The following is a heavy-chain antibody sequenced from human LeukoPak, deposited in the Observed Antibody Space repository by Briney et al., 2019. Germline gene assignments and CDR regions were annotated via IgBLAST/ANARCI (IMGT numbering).Heavy chain of an antibody. CDR3: ARVLYSGSYYFDY. J-gene: IGHJ4*02. Sequence: GGSLRLSCAAAGFTVSSNYVSWVRQAPGKGLEWVSSTYSGGLTYYADSVKGRFTISRDNSKNTLYLQMNSLRAEDTAVYYCARVLYSGSYYFDYWGQGTLVTVSS. D-gene: IGHD1-26*01. CDR1: GFTVSSNY. V-gene: IGHV3-66*01. CDR2: TYSGGLT.